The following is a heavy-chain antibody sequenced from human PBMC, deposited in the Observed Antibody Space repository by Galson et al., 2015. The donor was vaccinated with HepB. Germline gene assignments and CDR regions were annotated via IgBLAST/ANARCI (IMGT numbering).Heavy chain of an antibody. V-gene: IGHV1-3*01. Sequence: SCKASGYTFTNYAIHWVRQAPGQRLEWMAWINADNGNTKYLQKFQGRVTITRDTSASTAYMEVSSLTSEDTAVYYCARWRFGEFDYYFDYWGQGTLVTVSS. J-gene: IGHJ4*02. CDR3: ARWRFGEFDYYFDY. D-gene: IGHD3-10*01. CDR1: GYTFTNYA. CDR2: INADNGNT.